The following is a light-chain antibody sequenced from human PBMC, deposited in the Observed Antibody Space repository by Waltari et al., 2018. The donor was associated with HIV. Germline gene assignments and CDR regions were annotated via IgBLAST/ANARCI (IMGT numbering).Light chain of an antibody. V-gene: IGLV2-23*02. CDR1: SSDVGNYDL. CDR2: EVS. Sequence: QSALTQPASVSGSPGQSITISCTGTSSDVGNYDLVSWYQHHPVKAPKLMIYEVSKRPSGVSNRFSGSMSGNTASLTISGLQADDEADDYCCSYAGSSTWVFGGGTKLTVL. CDR3: CSYAGSSTWV. J-gene: IGLJ3*02.